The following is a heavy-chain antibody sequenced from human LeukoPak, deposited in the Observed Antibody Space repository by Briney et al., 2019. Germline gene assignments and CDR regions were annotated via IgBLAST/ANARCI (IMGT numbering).Heavy chain of an antibody. CDR1: GGPFSSYY. V-gene: IGHV4-34*01. CDR3: AHSSSSLPTGS. CDR2: INHNKTT. Sequence: NTSETLSLTCAVYGGPFSSYYWTWIRQSPGKGLEWIGEINHNKTTNYNPSLTSRVTISVDTSKNQFSLNLTSVTAADTAVYYCAHSSSSLPTGSWGQGNLVIASS. D-gene: IGHD6-6*01. J-gene: IGHJ5*02.